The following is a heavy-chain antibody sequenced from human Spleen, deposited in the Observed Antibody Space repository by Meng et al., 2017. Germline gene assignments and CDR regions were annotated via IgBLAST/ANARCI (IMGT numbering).Heavy chain of an antibody. Sequence: QLQLQESGPGLVKPSETLSLTCSVSGGSISTSGYYWGWIRQSPGKGLEWIGSIGHSGFTYYTPSVKSRVTVSIDTSKSQFSLKLTSVTAADTAVYFCVRSSAWVRTGFDPWGQGTLVTVSS. V-gene: IGHV4-39*01. CDR1: GGSISTSGYY. D-gene: IGHD3-22*01. CDR3: VRSSAWVRTGFDP. CDR2: IGHSGFT. J-gene: IGHJ5*02.